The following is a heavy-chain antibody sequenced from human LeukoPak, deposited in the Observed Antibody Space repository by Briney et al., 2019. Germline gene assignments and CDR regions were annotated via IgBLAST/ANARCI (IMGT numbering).Heavy chain of an antibody. V-gene: IGHV4-59*12. CDR3: VRRGSSSWGFDP. Sequence: SETLSLTCTVSGGSISSYYWSWIRQPPGKGLEWIGYIYYSGSTNYNPSLKSRVTISVDTSKNQFSLILSSVTAADTAVYYCVRRGSSSWGFDPWGQGTLVTVSS. CDR2: IYYSGST. J-gene: IGHJ5*02. CDR1: GGSISSYY. D-gene: IGHD6-13*01.